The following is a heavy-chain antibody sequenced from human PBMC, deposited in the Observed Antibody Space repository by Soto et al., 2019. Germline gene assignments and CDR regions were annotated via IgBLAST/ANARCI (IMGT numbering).Heavy chain of an antibody. Sequence: SETLSLTCTVSGGSISSSSYYWGWIRQPPGKGLEWIGTIYYSGSTYYNPSLKSRVTTSVDTSKNQFSLKLSSVTAADTAVYYCARRARSSGSSTFDYWGQETLVTISS. CDR3: ARRARSSGSSTFDY. J-gene: IGHJ4*02. D-gene: IGHD3-22*01. CDR2: IYYSGST. CDR1: GGSISSSSYY. V-gene: IGHV4-39*01.